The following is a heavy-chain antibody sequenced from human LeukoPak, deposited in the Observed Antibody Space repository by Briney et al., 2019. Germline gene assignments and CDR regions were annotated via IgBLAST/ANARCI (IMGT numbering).Heavy chain of an antibody. CDR2: IIPIFGTA. CDR3: ARGRPYYDILTGYYPILEDAFDI. D-gene: IGHD3-9*01. J-gene: IGHJ3*02. V-gene: IGHV1-69*05. CDR1: GGTFSSYA. Sequence: SVKVSCKASGGTFSSYAISWVRQAPGQGLEWMGGIIPIFGTANYAQKFQGRVTITTDESTSTAYMELSSLGSEDTAVYYCARGRPYYDILTGYYPILEDAFDIWGQGTMVTVSS.